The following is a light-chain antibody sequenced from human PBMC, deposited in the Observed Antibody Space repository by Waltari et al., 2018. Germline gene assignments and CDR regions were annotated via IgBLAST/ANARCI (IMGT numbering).Light chain of an antibody. V-gene: IGLV2-11*01. CDR2: DVP. CDR1: SSDVGAYKY. J-gene: IGLJ1*01. Sequence: QSALTQPRSVSGSPGQSVTIPCTGTSSDVGAYKYFPWYQPHPGKAPKLILFDVPKRPSGVPDRFSGSKSGDTASLTISGLEASDESDYFCCSYAGDSSYVFGTGTTVSVL. CDR3: CSYAGDSSYV.